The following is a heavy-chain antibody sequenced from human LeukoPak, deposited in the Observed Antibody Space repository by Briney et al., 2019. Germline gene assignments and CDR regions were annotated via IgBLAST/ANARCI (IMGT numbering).Heavy chain of an antibody. CDR3: ARDGNYYDSSGYSYVYFDY. Sequence: GGSLRLSCAASGFTFSSYEMNWVRQAPGKGLEWVSYISSSSGPIYYADSVKGRFTISRDNAKNSLYLQMNSLRAEDTAVYYCARDGNYYDSSGYSYVYFDYWGQGTLVTVSS. J-gene: IGHJ4*02. CDR2: ISSSSGPI. D-gene: IGHD3-22*01. V-gene: IGHV3-48*03. CDR1: GFTFSSYE.